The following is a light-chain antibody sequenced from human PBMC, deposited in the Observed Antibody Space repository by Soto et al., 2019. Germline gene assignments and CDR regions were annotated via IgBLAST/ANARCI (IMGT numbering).Light chain of an antibody. CDR3: QHYYNSPLT. CDR2: WAF. J-gene: IGKJ4*01. V-gene: IGKV4-1*01. Sequence: DIVMTQSPDSLAVSLGERATISCKSSQSVLSNSNNKNYLAWYQQKPGDPPTLLIYWAFTRESGVPDRFSGSGSGSDFILTISSLHAEDGAVYSCQHYYNSPLTFGGGTKVEIK. CDR1: QSVLSNSNNKNY.